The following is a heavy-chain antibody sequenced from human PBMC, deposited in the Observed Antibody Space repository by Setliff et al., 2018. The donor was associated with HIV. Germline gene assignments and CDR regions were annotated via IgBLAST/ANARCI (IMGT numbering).Heavy chain of an antibody. CDR2: IYASGST. CDR1: DDSFSTNY. J-gene: IGHJ4*02. Sequence: SETLSLTCNVSDDSFSTNYWSWVRQPPGKGLEWIGYIYASGSTYYNPSLKSRVTISVDTSKNQFPLKLSSVTAADTAVYYCARHSEYSSSWYYFDYWGQGTLVTVSS. D-gene: IGHD6-13*01. CDR3: ARHSEYSSSWYYFDY. V-gene: IGHV4-4*08.